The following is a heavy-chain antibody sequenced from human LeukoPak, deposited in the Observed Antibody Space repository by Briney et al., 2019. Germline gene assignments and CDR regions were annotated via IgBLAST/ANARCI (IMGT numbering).Heavy chain of an antibody. CDR2: IYTSGST. CDR3: ARVVAGRFTMISYAFDI. D-gene: IGHD3-22*01. Sequence: PSETLSLTCTVSGGSISSYYWSWIRQPAGKGLEWIGRIYTSGSTKYNPSLKSRVTMSVDTSKNQFSLKLSSVTAADTAVYYCARVVAGRFTMISYAFDIWGQGTMVTVSS. CDR1: GGSISSYY. V-gene: IGHV4-4*07. J-gene: IGHJ3*02.